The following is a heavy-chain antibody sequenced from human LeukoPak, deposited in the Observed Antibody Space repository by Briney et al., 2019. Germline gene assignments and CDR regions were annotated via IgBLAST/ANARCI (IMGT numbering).Heavy chain of an antibody. J-gene: IGHJ4*02. CDR1: GYTFTGCY. CDR3: ARGPGGMERIFDY. V-gene: IGHV1-2*02. D-gene: IGHD1-1*01. CDR2: INPNSGGT. Sequence: ASVKVSCKASGYTFTGCYMHWVRQAPGQGLEWMGWINPNSGGTNYAQKFQGRVTMTRDTSISTAYMELSRLRSDDTAVYYCARGPGGMERIFDYWGQGTLVTVSS.